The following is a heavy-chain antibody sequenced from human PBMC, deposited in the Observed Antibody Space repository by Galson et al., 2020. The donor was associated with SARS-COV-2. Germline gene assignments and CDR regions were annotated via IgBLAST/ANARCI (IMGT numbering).Heavy chain of an antibody. D-gene: IGHD3-16*01. J-gene: IGHJ5*01. Sequence: SETLSLTCTVSGDSINTQYWTWIRQPPGKGLEWIAYFYNGGKTRSNPSFGSRVTISADTSRNQFSLKLTSVTAADTALYYCARAFGGAPFDSWGQGTLVTVSS. V-gene: IGHV4-59*11. CDR2: FYNGGKT. CDR1: GDSINTQY. CDR3: ARAFGGAPFDS.